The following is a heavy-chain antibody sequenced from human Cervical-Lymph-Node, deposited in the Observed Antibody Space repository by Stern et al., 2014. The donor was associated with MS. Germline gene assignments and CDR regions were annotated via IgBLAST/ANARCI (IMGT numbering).Heavy chain of an antibody. D-gene: IGHD3-16*02. CDR1: GYSFSNYW. CDR3: ARLVDPAGDAFDF. V-gene: IGHV5-51*01. Sequence: EVQLVESGAEVKRPGESLKISCKGSGYSFSNYWIGWVRQAPGKGLAWMGIIYPDDSDARFRPSLRGQFTISADKSIRTAYLQWNSLKASDTAVYYCARLVDPAGDAFDFWGQGTVVTVSS. CDR2: IYPDDSDA. J-gene: IGHJ3*01.